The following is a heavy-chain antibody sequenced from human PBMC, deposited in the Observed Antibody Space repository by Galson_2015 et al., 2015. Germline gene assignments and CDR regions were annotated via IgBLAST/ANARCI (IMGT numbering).Heavy chain of an antibody. V-gene: IGHV3-23*01. CDR3: AKVGVNSAFWSGYYIVDF. CDR1: GFTFSSYA. D-gene: IGHD3-3*01. CDR2: INGSGGST. Sequence: SLRVSCAASGFTFSSYAIRWVRQAPGKGLECVSCINGSGGSTYYENSLQGRFTITRANSKNTVYLQMNSLRSEDTAVYYCAKVGVNSAFWSGYYIVDFWGQGTLVTVSS. J-gene: IGHJ4*02.